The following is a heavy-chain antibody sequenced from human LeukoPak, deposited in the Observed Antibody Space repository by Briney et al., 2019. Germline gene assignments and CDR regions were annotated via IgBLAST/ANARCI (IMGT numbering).Heavy chain of an antibody. V-gene: IGHV3-21*01. CDR3: ARSSYTAMVPGGGDY. CDR2: ISSSSSYI. CDR1: GFTFSSYS. J-gene: IGHJ4*01. D-gene: IGHD5-18*01. Sequence: GGSLRLSCAASGFTFSSYSMNWVRRAPGKGLEWVSSISSSSSYIYYADSVKGRFTISRDNAKNSLYLQMNSLRAEDTAVYYCARSSYTAMVPGGGDYWGQGTLVTVSS.